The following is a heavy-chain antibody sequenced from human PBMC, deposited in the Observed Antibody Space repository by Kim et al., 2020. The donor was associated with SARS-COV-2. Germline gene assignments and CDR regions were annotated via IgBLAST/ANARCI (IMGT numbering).Heavy chain of an antibody. V-gene: IGHV4-4*02. J-gene: IGHJ6*03. D-gene: IGHD3-10*01. Sequence: SETLSLTCAVSGGSISSSNWWSWVRQPPGKGLEWIGEIYHSGSTIYNPSLKSRVTISVDKSKNQFSLKLSSVTAADTAVYYCARVRESGLNYYYYYMDVWGKGTTVTVSS. CDR3: ARVRESGLNYYYYYMDV. CDR1: GGSISSSNW. CDR2: IYHSGST.